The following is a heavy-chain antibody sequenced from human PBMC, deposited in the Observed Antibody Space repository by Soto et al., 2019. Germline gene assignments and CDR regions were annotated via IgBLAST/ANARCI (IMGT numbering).Heavy chain of an antibody. CDR2: INSDGSVS. CDR3: ARGDCVGGTCYSLAGSFYYYMAV. J-gene: IGHJ6*03. Sequence: EVQLVESGGGLVQPGGSLRLSCVAAGFTFSNYWMYWFRQAPGEGLVWVSRINSDGSVSSYADSVKGRLTTPRDNVKQTLYLQMDSLISEDTAVYYCARGDCVGGTCYSLAGSFYYYMAVWGKGTTVTVFS. D-gene: IGHD2-15*01. CDR1: GFTFSNYW. V-gene: IGHV3-74*01.